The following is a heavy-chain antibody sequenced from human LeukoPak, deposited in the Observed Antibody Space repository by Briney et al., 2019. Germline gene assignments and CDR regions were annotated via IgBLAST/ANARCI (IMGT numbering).Heavy chain of an antibody. J-gene: IGHJ4*02. D-gene: IGHD2/OR15-2a*01. CDR2: IYYSGST. Sequence: SETLSLTCTVSGGSISSSSYYWGWVRQPPGKGLEWVGSIYYSGSTYHNPSLKSRVTISVDTSKNQFSLKLSSVTAADTAVYYCARLYDDRHFDYWGQGTLVTVSS. CDR3: ARLYDDRHFDY. CDR1: GGSISSSSYY. V-gene: IGHV4-39*01.